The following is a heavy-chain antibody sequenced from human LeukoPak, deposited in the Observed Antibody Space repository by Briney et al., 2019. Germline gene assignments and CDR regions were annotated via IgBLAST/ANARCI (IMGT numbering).Heavy chain of an antibody. V-gene: IGHV3-66*04. CDR3: ARLGARQMLEY. D-gene: IGHD4-17*01. Sequence: GGSLRLSCAASGFTFDDYTMHWVRQAPGKGLEWVSVIYSGGSTYYADSVKGRFTVSRDNAKNSLYLQMNSLRAEDTAVYYCARLGARQMLEYWGQGTLVTVSS. CDR1: GFTFDDYT. CDR2: IYSGGST. J-gene: IGHJ4*02.